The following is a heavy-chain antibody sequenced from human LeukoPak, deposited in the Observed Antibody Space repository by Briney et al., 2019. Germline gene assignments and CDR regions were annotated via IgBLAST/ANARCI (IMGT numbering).Heavy chain of an antibody. Sequence: ASVKVSCTASGYTFTGYYMHWVRQAPGQGLEWMGWINPNSGGTNYAQTFRGRVTMTRDTSISTAYMELSRLRSDDTAVYYCARDRGVEYSSAFDYWGQGTLVTVSS. J-gene: IGHJ4*02. CDR3: ARDRGVEYSSAFDY. CDR2: INPNSGGT. CDR1: GYTFTGYY. V-gene: IGHV1-2*02. D-gene: IGHD6-6*01.